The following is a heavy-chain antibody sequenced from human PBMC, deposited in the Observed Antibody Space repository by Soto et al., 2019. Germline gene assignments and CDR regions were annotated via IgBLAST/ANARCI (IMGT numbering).Heavy chain of an antibody. D-gene: IGHD3-10*01. V-gene: IGHV1-2*02. CDR2: INPKFGDT. CDR1: GYTFTAYY. CDR3: ARNMDYYYGPGSGNGHGV. Sequence: QVQLVQSGAEVKEPGDSVRVSCEASGYTFTAYYIHWGRQAPGQGLEWMGWINPKFGDTTYGQDFQGRLTLTRDMSISTVYMDLSRLTSGDTAIYYCARNMDYYYGPGSGNGHGVWGQGTTVNVFS. J-gene: IGHJ6*02.